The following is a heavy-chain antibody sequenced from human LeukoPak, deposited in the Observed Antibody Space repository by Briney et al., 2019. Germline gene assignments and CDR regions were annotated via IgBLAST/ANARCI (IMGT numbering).Heavy chain of an antibody. Sequence: SGGSLRLSCSASGFTFSSYAMLWVRQAPGKGLECVSAISSGGSTHYADSVKGRFTISRDDSENTLYLQMTSLRTEDTAVYYCAMNWNCDYWGQGTLVTVSS. CDR3: AMNWNCDY. CDR1: GFTFSSYA. J-gene: IGHJ4*02. CDR2: ISSGGST. V-gene: IGHV3-64D*09. D-gene: IGHD1-1*01.